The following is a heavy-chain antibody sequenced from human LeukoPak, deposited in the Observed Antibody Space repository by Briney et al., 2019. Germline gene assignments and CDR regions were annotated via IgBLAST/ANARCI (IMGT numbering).Heavy chain of an antibody. CDR1: GGSISSYY. CDR3: ARFASDWTNNWFDP. D-gene: IGHD3/OR15-3a*01. Sequence: SETLSLTCTVSGGSISSYYWSWIRQPPGKGLEWIGYIYYSGSTNYNPSLKSRVTISVDTSKNQFSLKLSSVTAADTAVYYCARFASDWTNNWFDPCGQGTLVTVSS. J-gene: IGHJ5*02. V-gene: IGHV4-59*01. CDR2: IYYSGST.